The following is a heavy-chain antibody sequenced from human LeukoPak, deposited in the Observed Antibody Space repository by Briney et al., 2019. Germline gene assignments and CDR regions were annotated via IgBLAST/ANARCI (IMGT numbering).Heavy chain of an antibody. CDR1: GYSISSGYY. CDR2: IYHSGST. CDR3: ARCAANYYFDY. J-gene: IGHJ4*02. D-gene: IGHD2-15*01. V-gene: IGHV4-38-2*01. Sequence: SETLSLTCAVSGYSISSGYYWGWIRQPPGKGLEWIGSIYHSGSTYYNPSLKGRVTISVDTSKNQFSLKLSSVTAADTAVYYCARCAANYYFDYWGQGTLVTVSS.